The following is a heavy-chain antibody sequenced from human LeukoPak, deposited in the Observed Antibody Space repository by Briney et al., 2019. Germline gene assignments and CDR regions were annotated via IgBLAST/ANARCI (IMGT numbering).Heavy chain of an antibody. J-gene: IGHJ2*01. CDR2: IYPGDSDT. V-gene: IGHV5-51*01. D-gene: IGHD3-22*01. CDR1: GYSFTSYW. CDR3: ARQRDYDSSGYYSPGGFDL. Sequence: GESLKISCKGSGYSFTSYWIGWVRQMPGKGLEWMGIIYPGDSDTRYSPSLQGQVTISADKSISTAYLQWSSLKASDTAMYYCARQRDYDSSGYYSPGGFDLWGRGTLVTVSS.